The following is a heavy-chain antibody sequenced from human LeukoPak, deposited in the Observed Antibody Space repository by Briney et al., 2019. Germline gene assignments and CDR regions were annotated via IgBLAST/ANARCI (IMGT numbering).Heavy chain of an antibody. CDR2: IQYDGSNK. Sequence: GGSLRLSCAASGFTFDNYGMHWVRQAPGKGLEWVAFIQYDGSNKYYADSVKGQFTISRDNSKNTLYLQMNSLRPEDTAVYYCAKGGEYCRGGSCYDYWGQGALATVSS. J-gene: IGHJ4*02. CDR3: AKGGEYCRGGSCYDY. CDR1: GFTFDNYG. V-gene: IGHV3-30*02. D-gene: IGHD2-15*01.